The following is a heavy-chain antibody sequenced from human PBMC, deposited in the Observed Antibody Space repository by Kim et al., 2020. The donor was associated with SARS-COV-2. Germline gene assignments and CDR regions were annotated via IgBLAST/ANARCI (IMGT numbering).Heavy chain of an antibody. J-gene: IGHJ6*02. Sequence: SVKVSCKASGGTFSSYAISWVRQAPGQGLEWMGGIIPIFGTANYAQKFQGRVTITADESTSTAYMELSSLRSEDTAVYYCARDRSRYYGSGSYYWPYYYYGMDVWGQGTTVTVSS. CDR3: ARDRSRYYGSGSYYWPYYYYGMDV. CDR2: IIPIFGTA. CDR1: GGTFSSYA. V-gene: IGHV1-69*13. D-gene: IGHD3-10*01.